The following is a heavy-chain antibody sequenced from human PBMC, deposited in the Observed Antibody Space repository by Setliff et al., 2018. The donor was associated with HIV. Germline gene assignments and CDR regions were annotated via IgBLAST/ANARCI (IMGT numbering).Heavy chain of an antibody. Sequence: ASVKVSCKASGYTFASYGISWVRQAPGQGLEWMGWISAYNGNTNYAQKLQGRVTMTTDTSTSTAYMELRSLRSDDTAVYYCARGPPIVVVPAALLTFDYWGQGTLVTVSS. CDR3: ARGPPIVVVPAALLTFDY. CDR2: ISAYNGNT. CDR1: GYTFASYG. D-gene: IGHD2-2*01. J-gene: IGHJ4*02. V-gene: IGHV1-18*01.